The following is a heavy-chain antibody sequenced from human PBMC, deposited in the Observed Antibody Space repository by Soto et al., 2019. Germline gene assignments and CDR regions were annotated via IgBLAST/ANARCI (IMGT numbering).Heavy chain of an antibody. CDR2: ISSSGRT. D-gene: IGHD3-22*01. CDR3: ARSTPMTVGDAFDI. J-gene: IGHJ3*02. CDR1: GFNVGNHY. Sequence: EVQLVESGGGLVQRGGSLRLSCAPFGFNVGNHYLGWVRQAPGRGREWVSLISSSGRTFAAESAKVRFIISRDNSKNTLYLQMISLGAEDTAVYYCARSTPMTVGDAFDIWGQGTMVTVSS. V-gene: IGHV3-66*01.